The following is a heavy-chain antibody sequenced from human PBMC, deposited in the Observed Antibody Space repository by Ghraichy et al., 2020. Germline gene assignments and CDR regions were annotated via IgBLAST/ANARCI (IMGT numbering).Heavy chain of an antibody. J-gene: IGHJ3*02. CDR3: ARDVAGGCSGGSCYGLRGDDAFDI. CDR1: GYTFTSYG. D-gene: IGHD2-15*01. CDR2: ISAYNGNT. Sequence: ASVKVSCKASGYTFTSYGISWVRQAPGQGLEWMVWISAYNGNTNYAQKLQGRVTMTTDTSTSTAYMELRSLRSDDTAVYYCARDVAGGCSGGSCYGLRGDDAFDIWGQGTMVTVSS. V-gene: IGHV1-18*04.